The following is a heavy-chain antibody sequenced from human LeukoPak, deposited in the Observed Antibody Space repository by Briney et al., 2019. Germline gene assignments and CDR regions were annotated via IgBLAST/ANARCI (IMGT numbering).Heavy chain of an antibody. CDR2: IYYSGST. J-gene: IGHJ5*02. CDR3: ARHDVGRYCSSTSCYVGPNWFDP. V-gene: IGHV4-39*01. D-gene: IGHD2-2*01. Sequence: PSETLSLTCTVSGGSISSSSYYWGWIRQPPGKGLEWIGSIYYSGSTYYSPSLKSRVTISVDTSKNQFSLKLSSVTAADTAVYYCARHDVGRYCSSTSCYVGPNWFDPWGQGTLVTVSS. CDR1: GGSISSSSYY.